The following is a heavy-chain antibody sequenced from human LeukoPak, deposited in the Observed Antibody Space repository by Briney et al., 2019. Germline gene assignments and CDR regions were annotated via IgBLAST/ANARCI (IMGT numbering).Heavy chain of an antibody. CDR3: AKDHSSAHPPYYFDY. Sequence: PGGSLRLSCEASGFTFSSYWMHWVRQAPGKGLVWVSRINSDGRTTSYADSVKGRFTISRDNAKNTLYLQMNSLRAEDTAVYYCAKDHSSAHPPYYFDYWGQGTLVTVSS. V-gene: IGHV3-74*01. J-gene: IGHJ4*02. CDR2: INSDGRTT. CDR1: GFTFSSYW. D-gene: IGHD6-19*01.